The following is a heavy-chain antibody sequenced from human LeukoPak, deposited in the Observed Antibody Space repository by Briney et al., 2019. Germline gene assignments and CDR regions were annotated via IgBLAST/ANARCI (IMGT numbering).Heavy chain of an antibody. Sequence: ASVKVSCKASGYTFTGYYMHWVRQAPGQGLEWMGWINPDSGGTNFAQKFQGRVTMTRDASISTAYMELSRLRSDDTAVYYCGRDFRDSLDYWGQGTLVTVSS. CDR3: GRDFRDSLDY. CDR1: GYTFTGYY. V-gene: IGHV1-2*02. J-gene: IGHJ4*02. CDR2: INPDSGGT.